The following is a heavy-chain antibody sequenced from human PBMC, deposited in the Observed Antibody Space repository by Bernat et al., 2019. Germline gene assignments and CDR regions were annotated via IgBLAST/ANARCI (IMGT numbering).Heavy chain of an antibody. J-gene: IGHJ4*02. D-gene: IGHD5-12*01. V-gene: IGHV3-49*04. CDR3: TRDLRGYDFND. CDR1: GFTFGDYA. CDR2: IRSKAYGGAA. Sequence: EVQLVESGGGLVQPGRSLRLSCTASGFTFGDYAMNWVRQAPGKGLEWVGLIRSKAYGGAAEYAASVKGRFTISRDDSKSIAYLQMNRLKTEDTAVYYCTRDLRGYDFNDWGQGMLVTVSS.